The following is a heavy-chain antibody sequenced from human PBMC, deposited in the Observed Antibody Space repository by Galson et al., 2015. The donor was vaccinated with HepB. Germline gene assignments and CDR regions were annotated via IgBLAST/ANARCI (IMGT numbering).Heavy chain of an antibody. Sequence: SLRLSCAASEFTFSSYAMHWVRQAPGKGLEWVAVISYDGRNKYYADSVKGRFTISRDNSKNTLYLQVNSLRTEDTAVYYCARDWGRDTAMATAVDWGQGTLVTVSS. J-gene: IGHJ4*02. V-gene: IGHV3-30-3*01. CDR2: ISYDGRNK. CDR3: ARDWGRDTAMATAVD. CDR1: EFTFSSYA. D-gene: IGHD5-18*01.